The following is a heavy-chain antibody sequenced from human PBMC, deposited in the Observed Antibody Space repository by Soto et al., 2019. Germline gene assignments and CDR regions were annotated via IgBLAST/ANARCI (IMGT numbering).Heavy chain of an antibody. V-gene: IGHV1-46*03. CDR3: ARAGFIVVVPAAAFDI. CDR2: INPSGGST. CDR1: GYTFTSYY. J-gene: IGHJ3*02. Sequence: QVQLVQSGAEVKKPGASVKVSCKASGYTFTSYYMHWVRQAPGQGLEWMGIINPSGGSTSYAQKFQGRVTMTRDMSTSTVYMELSSLRSEDTAVYYCARAGFIVVVPAAAFDIWGQGTMVTVSS. D-gene: IGHD2-2*01.